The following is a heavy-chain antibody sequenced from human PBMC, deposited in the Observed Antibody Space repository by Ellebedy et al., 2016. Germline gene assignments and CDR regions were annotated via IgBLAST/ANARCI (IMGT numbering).Heavy chain of an antibody. J-gene: IGHJ5*02. Sequence: GGSLRLSXATSGFAFSNFFMSWVRQAPGKGLEWVSTIDGGGDKKYFADFVKGRFTISRDNAKNSLYLQMNSLRAEDTAVYYCAREEGVVVSNWFDPWGQGTLVTVSS. CDR1: GFAFSNFF. V-gene: IGHV3-21*04. D-gene: IGHD2-2*01. CDR2: IDGGGDKK. CDR3: AREEGVVVSNWFDP.